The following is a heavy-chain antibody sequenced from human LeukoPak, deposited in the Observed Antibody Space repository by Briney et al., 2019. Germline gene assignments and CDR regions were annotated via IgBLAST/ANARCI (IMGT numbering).Heavy chain of an antibody. CDR1: GYTFTSYY. D-gene: IGHD3-3*01. Sequence: ASVKVSCKASGYTFTSYYMHWARQAPGQVLEWMGIINPSGGSTSYAQKFQGRVTMTRDTSTSTVYMELSSLRSEDTAVYYCASYYDFWSGYYTGNYWGQGTLVTVSS. V-gene: IGHV1-46*01. CDR3: ASYYDFWSGYYTGNY. CDR2: INPSGGST. J-gene: IGHJ4*02.